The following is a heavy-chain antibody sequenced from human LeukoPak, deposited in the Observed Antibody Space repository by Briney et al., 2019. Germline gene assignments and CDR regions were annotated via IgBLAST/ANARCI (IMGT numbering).Heavy chain of an antibody. J-gene: IGHJ3*02. Sequence: PGGSLRLSCAASGFTFSSHWMHWVRQAPGKGLVWVSRINSDGSRTSYADSVKGRFTISRDNAKNTLYLQMNSLRAEDTAVYYCARDMASAVVAATSDAFDIWGQGTMVTVSS. CDR2: INSDGSRT. D-gene: IGHD2-15*01. V-gene: IGHV3-74*01. CDR1: GFTFSSHW. CDR3: ARDMASAVVAATSDAFDI.